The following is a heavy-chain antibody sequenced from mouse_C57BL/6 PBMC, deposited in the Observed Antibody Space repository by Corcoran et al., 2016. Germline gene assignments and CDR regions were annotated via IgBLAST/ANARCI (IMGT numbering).Heavy chain of an antibody. CDR2: INPNNGGT. D-gene: IGHD2-3*01. CDR3: ARGPLYDGYYEYFDV. Sequence: EVQLQQSGPELVKPGASVKISCKASGYTFTDYYMNWVKQSHGKSLEWIGDINPNNGGTSYNQKFKGKATLTVDKSSSTAYMELRSLTSEDSAVYYCARGPLYDGYYEYFDVWGTGTTVTVSS. J-gene: IGHJ1*03. CDR1: GYTFTDYY. V-gene: IGHV1-26*01.